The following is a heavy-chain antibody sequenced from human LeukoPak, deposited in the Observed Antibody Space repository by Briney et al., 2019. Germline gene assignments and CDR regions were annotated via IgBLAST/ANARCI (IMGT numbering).Heavy chain of an antibody. V-gene: IGHV3-23*01. CDR2: ISGSGNIT. CDR1: GFTFGNYA. CDR3: AKVLSGAGVDY. Sequence: PAGSLRLSCAASGFTFGNYAMRWVRQAPGKELEWVSGISGSGNITDYADSVKGRFTISRDNSRNTLYLQMNSLRVEDTAVYYCAKVLSGAGVDYWGQGTLVTVSS. D-gene: IGHD6-13*01. J-gene: IGHJ4*02.